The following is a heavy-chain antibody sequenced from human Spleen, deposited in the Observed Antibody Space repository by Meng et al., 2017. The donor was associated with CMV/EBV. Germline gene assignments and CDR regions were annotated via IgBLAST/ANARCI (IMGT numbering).Heavy chain of an antibody. J-gene: IGHJ3*02. CDR2: INHGGSA. D-gene: IGHD3-16*01. CDR3: ARRRRWSLVRLGAFDM. CDR1: GFTFTDYY. V-gene: IGHV4-34*01. Sequence: GSLRLSCAASGFTFTDYYMTWIRQAPGKGLEWIGEINHGGSANYSPSLQSRLTISIDTPKNQFSLEMRSVTAADTAVYYCARRRRWSLVRLGAFDMWGQGTLVTVSS.